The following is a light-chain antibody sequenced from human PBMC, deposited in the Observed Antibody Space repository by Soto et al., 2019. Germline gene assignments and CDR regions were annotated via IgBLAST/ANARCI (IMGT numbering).Light chain of an antibody. Sequence: EIVLTQSPGTLSLSPGERATLSCRASQSVSYYLAWYQQKPGQAPRLLIYSASSRAAGIPARFSGSGTGTDFTLTINRLEPEDSAVYYCQQYQSTPYTFGQGTKVDI. V-gene: IGKV3-20*01. J-gene: IGKJ2*01. CDR2: SAS. CDR3: QQYQSTPYT. CDR1: QSVSYY.